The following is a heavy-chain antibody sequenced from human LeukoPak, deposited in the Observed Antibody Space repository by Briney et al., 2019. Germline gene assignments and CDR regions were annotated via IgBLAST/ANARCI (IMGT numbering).Heavy chain of an antibody. D-gene: IGHD3-22*01. Sequence: GASVKVSCKASGYTFTGYYMHWVRQAPGQGLEWMGWINPNSGGTNYAQKFQGRVTMTRDTSISTAYMELSRLRSDDTAVYYCARDYYDSSATAFDIWGQGTMVTVSS. CDR1: GYTFTGYY. CDR2: INPNSGGT. CDR3: ARDYYDSSATAFDI. V-gene: IGHV1-2*02. J-gene: IGHJ3*02.